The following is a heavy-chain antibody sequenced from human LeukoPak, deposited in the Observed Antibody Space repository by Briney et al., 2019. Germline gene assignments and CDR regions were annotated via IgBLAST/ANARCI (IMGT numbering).Heavy chain of an antibody. CDR3: ARVKPTYYYGSGSYSISPTRWFDP. CDR1: GGSFSGYY. J-gene: IGHJ5*02. Sequence: SETLSLTCAVYGGSFSGYYWSWIRQPPGKGLEWIGGINHSGSTNYNPSLRSRVTVSVDTSKNQFSLKLSSVTAADTAVYYCARVKPTYYYGSGSYSISPTRWFDPWGQGTLVTVSS. V-gene: IGHV4-34*01. CDR2: INHSGST. D-gene: IGHD3-10*01.